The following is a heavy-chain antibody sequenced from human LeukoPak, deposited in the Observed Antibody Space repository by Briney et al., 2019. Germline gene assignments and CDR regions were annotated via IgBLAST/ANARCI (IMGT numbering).Heavy chain of an antibody. CDR2: ISGSGGST. CDR1: GFTFSSYA. J-gene: IGHJ4*02. Sequence: GGSLRLSCAASGFTFSSYAMSWVRQAPGKGLEWVSAISGSGGSTYYADSVKGRFTISRDNSKNTLYLQMNRLRAEDTAVYYCAKDIITLVRGAGFDYWGQGTLVTVSS. V-gene: IGHV3-23*01. D-gene: IGHD3-10*01. CDR3: AKDIITLVRGAGFDY.